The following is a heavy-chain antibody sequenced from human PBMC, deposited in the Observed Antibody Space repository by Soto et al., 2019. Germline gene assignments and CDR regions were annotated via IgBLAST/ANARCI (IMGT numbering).Heavy chain of an antibody. CDR2: IYPADSDT. J-gene: IGHJ4*02. CDR1: GYSFTAYW. CDR3: ARLPNIAAAFDY. D-gene: IGHD6-13*01. Sequence: PGESLKISCTGIGYSFTAYWIGWVRQMPGKGLEWMGFIYPADSDTKYSPSFQGQVTISADKSITTAYLQWSSLKASDTAMYYCARLPNIAAAFDYWGQGTLVTVSS. V-gene: IGHV5-51*01.